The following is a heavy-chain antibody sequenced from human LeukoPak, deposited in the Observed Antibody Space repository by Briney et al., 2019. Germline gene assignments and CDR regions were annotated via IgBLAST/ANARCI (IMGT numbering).Heavy chain of an antibody. CDR2: IWYDGSNK. J-gene: IGHJ3*02. V-gene: IGHV3-33*01. Sequence: PGRSLRLSCAASGFTFSSYGMHRVRQAPGKGLEWVAVIWYDGSNKYYADSVKGRFTISRDNSKNTLYLQMNSLRAEDTAVYYCARDAGSSWYNAFDIWGQGTMVTVSS. CDR1: GFTFSSYG. CDR3: ARDAGSSWYNAFDI. D-gene: IGHD6-13*01.